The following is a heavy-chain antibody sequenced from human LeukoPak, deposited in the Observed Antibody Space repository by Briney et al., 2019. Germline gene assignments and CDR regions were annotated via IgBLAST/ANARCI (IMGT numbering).Heavy chain of an antibody. D-gene: IGHD6-6*01. CDR3: ARVRYSSSPPYSYYYYMDA. J-gene: IGHJ6*03. V-gene: IGHV4-30-2*01. CDR2: IYHSGST. Sequence: SETLSLTCAVSGGSISSGGYSWSWIRQPPGKGLEWIGYIYHSGSTYYNPSLKSRVTISVDRSKNQFSLKLSSVTAADTAVYYCARVRYSSSPPYSYYYYMDAWVKGTTVTVSS. CDR1: GGSISSGGYS.